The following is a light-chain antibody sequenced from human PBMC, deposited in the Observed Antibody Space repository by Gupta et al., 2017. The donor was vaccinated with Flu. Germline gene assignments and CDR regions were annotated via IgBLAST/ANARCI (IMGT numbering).Light chain of an antibody. V-gene: IGKV1-5*03. J-gene: IGKJ1*01. CDR2: KAS. CDR1: QSFGTW. CDR3: QHLGS. Sequence: DLQVTQSPSTLSASVGDTVTITCRASQSFGTWLAWYQQKPGKAPNLLIYKASTLERGVPSRFSGSGSVTDFTLTISGLQPDDFATYYCQHLGSFGQGTKV.